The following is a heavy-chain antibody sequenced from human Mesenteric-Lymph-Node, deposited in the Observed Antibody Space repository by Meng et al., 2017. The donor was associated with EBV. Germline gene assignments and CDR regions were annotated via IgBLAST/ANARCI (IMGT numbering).Heavy chain of an antibody. D-gene: IGHD6-19*01. CDR1: GGSFSVYY. Sequence: QLQRWSDGFSRPSATLSIKLAGYGGSFSVYYWGWIRQPPGKGLEWIGNIYYSGSTYYSPSLESRVTISVDTSKNQFSLKLSSVTAADSAVYYCARRISSGWMDSWGQGTLVTVSS. CDR3: ARRISSGWMDS. V-gene: IGHV4-34*01. J-gene: IGHJ5*01. CDR2: IYYSGST.